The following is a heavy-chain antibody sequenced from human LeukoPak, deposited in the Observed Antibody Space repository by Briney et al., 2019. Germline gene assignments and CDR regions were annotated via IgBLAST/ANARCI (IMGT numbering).Heavy chain of an antibody. D-gene: IGHD6-13*01. V-gene: IGHV6-1*01. CDR2: TYYRSKWHT. CDR3: ARQGQQYVLDALDI. J-gene: IGHJ3*02. CDR1: RDSVSSNSAA. Sequence: SQTLSLTCAISRDSVSSNSAAWNWIRQSPSRGLEWLGRTYYRSKWHTEYAVSVKSRITINPDTSKNQFSLQLNSVTPEDTAVYYCARQGQQYVLDALDIWGQGTMVTVSS.